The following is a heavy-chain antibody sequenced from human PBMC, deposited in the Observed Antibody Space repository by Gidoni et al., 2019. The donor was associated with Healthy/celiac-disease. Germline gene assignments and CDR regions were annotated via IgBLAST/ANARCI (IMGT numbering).Heavy chain of an antibody. CDR3: SRDRDVYNYHIYGMDV. CDR2: ISYDGSNK. Sequence: SYAMHWVRQAPGKGLEWVAVISYDGSNKYYEDSVKGRFTISRDNSKNTLYLHMNSLRAEDTAVYYCSRDRDVYNYHIYGMDVWGQGTTVTVSS. V-gene: IGHV3-30-3*01. D-gene: IGHD3-9*01. CDR1: SYA. J-gene: IGHJ6*02.